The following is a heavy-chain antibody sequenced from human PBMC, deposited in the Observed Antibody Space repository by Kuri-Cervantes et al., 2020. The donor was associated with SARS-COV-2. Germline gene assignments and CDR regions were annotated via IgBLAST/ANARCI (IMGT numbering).Heavy chain of an antibody. D-gene: IGHD2-15*01. Sequence: GGSLRLSCVASGFRFSNYNLNWVRQAPGKGLEWVSTISSGSDYIYYGDSVKGRFTISRDNAENSLYLQMNSLRVGDTAVYYCTRDRGYCSGGGCYSIGFSFDYWGQGALVTVSS. CDR3: TRDRGYCSGGGCYSIGFSFDY. CDR2: ISSGSDYI. J-gene: IGHJ4*02. CDR1: GFRFSNYN. V-gene: IGHV3-21*01.